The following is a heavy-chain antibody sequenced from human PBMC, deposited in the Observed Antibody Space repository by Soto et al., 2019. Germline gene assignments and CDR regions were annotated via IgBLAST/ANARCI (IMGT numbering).Heavy chain of an antibody. CDR1: GGTFRSYA. V-gene: IGHV1-69*13. D-gene: IGHD3-3*01. J-gene: IGHJ4*02. Sequence: GASVKVSCKASGGTFRSYAISWVRQAPGQGLEWMGGIIPIFGTANYAQKFQGRVTITADESTSTAYMELSSLRSEDTAVYYCELRFLEWLLYSWDYWGQGTLVTVSS. CDR3: ELRFLEWLLYSWDY. CDR2: IIPIFGTA.